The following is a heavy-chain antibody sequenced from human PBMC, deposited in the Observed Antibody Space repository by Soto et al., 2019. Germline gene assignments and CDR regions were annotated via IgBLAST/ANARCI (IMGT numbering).Heavy chain of an antibody. CDR3: ARDVGYCSGGSCYSHYFDY. V-gene: IGHV3-48*01. CDR1: GFTFSSYS. CDR2: ISSSSSAI. D-gene: IGHD2-15*01. J-gene: IGHJ4*02. Sequence: EVQLVESGGGLVQPGGSLRLSCAASGFTFSSYSMNWVRQAPGKGLEWVSYISSSSSAIYYADSVKGRFTISRDNAKNPLYLQMNSLRAEDTAVYYCARDVGYCSGGSCYSHYFDYWGQGNLATVSS.